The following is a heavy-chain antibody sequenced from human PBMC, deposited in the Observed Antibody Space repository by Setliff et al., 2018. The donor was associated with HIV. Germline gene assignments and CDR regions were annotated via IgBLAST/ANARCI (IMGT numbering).Heavy chain of an antibody. J-gene: IGHJ5*02. Sequence: SSVKVSCKASGGTFSLYAINWVRQAPGQGLEWMGGIIPIFNTANYAQKFQGRVTITADGSTSTAYMELSSLRFEDTATYYCARDQATGYEKVWFSWIDPWGQGTLVTVSS. D-gene: IGHD5-12*01. CDR2: IIPIFNTA. CDR3: ARDQATGYEKVWFSWIDP. V-gene: IGHV1-69*13. CDR1: GGTFSLYA.